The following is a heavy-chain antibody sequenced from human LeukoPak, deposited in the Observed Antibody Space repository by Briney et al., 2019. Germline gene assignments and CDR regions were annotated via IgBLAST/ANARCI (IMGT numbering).Heavy chain of an antibody. D-gene: IGHD6-13*01. Sequence: GGSLRLSCAASGFTFSCYAMSWVRQAPGKGLEWVSAISGSGGSTYYADSVKGRFTISRDNSKNTLYLQMNSLRAEDTAVYYCAKVARKQQLIRVNFDYWGQGTLVTVSS. V-gene: IGHV3-23*01. CDR1: GFTFSCYA. J-gene: IGHJ4*02. CDR3: AKVARKQQLIRVNFDY. CDR2: ISGSGGST.